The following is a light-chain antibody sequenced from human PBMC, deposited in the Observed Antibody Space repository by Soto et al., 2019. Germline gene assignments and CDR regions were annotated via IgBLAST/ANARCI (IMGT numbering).Light chain of an antibody. Sequence: QSSLPHPASLSGSPGQSITISCTGTSSDVGGYNYVSWYQQHPGKAPKLMIYEVSNRPSGVSNRFSGSKSGNTASLTISGLQAEDEADYYCSSYISRSRVFGTGTKVTVL. CDR1: SSDVGGYNY. J-gene: IGLJ1*01. V-gene: IGLV2-14*01. CDR2: EVS. CDR3: SSYISRSRV.